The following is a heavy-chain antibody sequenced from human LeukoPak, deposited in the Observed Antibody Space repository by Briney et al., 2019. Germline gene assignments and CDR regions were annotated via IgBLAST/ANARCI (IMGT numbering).Heavy chain of an antibody. CDR2: MNPNSGNT. J-gene: IGHJ4*02. Sequence: ASVKVSCKASGYTFTSYDINWVRQATGQGLEWMGWMNPNSGNTGYAQKFQGRVTITRNTSISTAYMELSSLRSEDTAVYYCARGLTMVRGVIMVYWGQGTLVTVSS. V-gene: IGHV1-8*03. D-gene: IGHD3-10*01. CDR1: GYTFTSYD. CDR3: ARGLTMVRGVIMVY.